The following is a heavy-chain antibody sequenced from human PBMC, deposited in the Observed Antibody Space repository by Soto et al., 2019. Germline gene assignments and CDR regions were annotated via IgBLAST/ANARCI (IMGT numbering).Heavy chain of an antibody. CDR2: ISSSSSTI. CDR1: GFTFSSYS. CDR3: ARAVRHYYYYYMDV. Sequence: EVQLVESGGGLVQPGGSLRLSCAASGFTFSSYSMNWVRQAPGKGLEWVSYISSSSSTIYYADSVKGRFTISRDNAKNSLYLQMNSLRAEDTAVYYCARAVRHYYYYYMDVWGKGTTVTVSS. J-gene: IGHJ6*03. V-gene: IGHV3-48*01.